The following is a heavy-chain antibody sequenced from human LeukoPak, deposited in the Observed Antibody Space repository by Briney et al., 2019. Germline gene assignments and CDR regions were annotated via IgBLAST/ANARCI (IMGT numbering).Heavy chain of an antibody. D-gene: IGHD3-22*01. CDR3: AKHYDRSGYHNFDY. CDR2: ITSSSSTI. Sequence: GGSLRLSCAASGFTFSSYNMNWVRQAPGKGLEWVSYITSSSSTIYYADSVKGRFTISRDNAKNSLYLQMNSLRAEDTAVYYCAKHYDRSGYHNFDYWGQGTLVTVSS. J-gene: IGHJ4*02. CDR1: GFTFSSYN. V-gene: IGHV3-48*01.